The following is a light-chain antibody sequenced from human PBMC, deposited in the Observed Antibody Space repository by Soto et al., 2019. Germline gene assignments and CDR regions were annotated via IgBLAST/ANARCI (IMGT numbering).Light chain of an antibody. CDR3: QAYDYSLTASV. CDR2: GNR. CDR1: SSDVGGYNY. V-gene: IGLV2-14*01. J-gene: IGLJ3*02. Sequence: QSALTQPASVSGSPGQSITISCTGTSSDVGGYNYVSWYQQHPGKAPKLVIFGNRNRPSGVPERFSGSKSGTSASLAITGLQAEDEADYYCQAYDYSLTASVFGGGTKLTVL.